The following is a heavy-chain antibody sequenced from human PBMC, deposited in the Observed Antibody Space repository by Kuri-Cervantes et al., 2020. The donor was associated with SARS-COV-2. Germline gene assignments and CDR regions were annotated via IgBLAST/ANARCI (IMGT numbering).Heavy chain of an antibody. J-gene: IGHJ5*02. CDR3: ATHDYSNYEEYWFDP. V-gene: IGHV1-8*02. CDR2: MNPNSGNT. Sequence: ASVKVSCKASGYTFTSYDINWVRQATGQGLEWMGWMNPNSGNTGYAQKFQGRVTMTEDTSTDTAYMELSSLRSEDTAVYYCATHDYSNYEEYWFDPWGQGTLVTVSS. D-gene: IGHD4-11*01. CDR1: GYTFTSYD.